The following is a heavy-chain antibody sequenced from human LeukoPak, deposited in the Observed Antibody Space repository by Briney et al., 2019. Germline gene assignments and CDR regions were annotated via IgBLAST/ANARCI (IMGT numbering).Heavy chain of an antibody. CDR3: AKDSPRYSSSWYYFDY. Sequence: GGSLRLSCAASGFTFDDYAMHWVRQAPGKGLEWVSGISWNSGSIGYADSVKGRFTISRDSAKNSLYLQMNSLRAEDTALYYCAKDSPRYSSSWYYFDYWGQGTLVTVSS. CDR1: GFTFDDYA. CDR2: ISWNSGSI. J-gene: IGHJ4*02. D-gene: IGHD6-13*01. V-gene: IGHV3-9*01.